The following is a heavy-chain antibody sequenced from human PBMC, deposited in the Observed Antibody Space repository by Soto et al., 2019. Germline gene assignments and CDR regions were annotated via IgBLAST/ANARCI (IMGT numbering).Heavy chain of an antibody. CDR1: GFTFSSYA. D-gene: IGHD3-22*01. V-gene: IGHV3-23*01. CDR2: ISGSGGST. Sequence: VGSLRLSCAASGFTFSSYAMSWVRQAPGKGLEWVSAISGSGGSTYYADSVKGRFTISRDNSKNTLYLQMNSLRAEDTAVYYCAKLELYYYDSSGYHDYWGQGTLVTVSS. CDR3: AKLELYYYDSSGYHDY. J-gene: IGHJ4*02.